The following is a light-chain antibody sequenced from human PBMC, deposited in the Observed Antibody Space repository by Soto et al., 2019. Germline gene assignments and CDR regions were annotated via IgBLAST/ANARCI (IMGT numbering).Light chain of an antibody. CDR1: QSVSGW. CDR2: DAS. V-gene: IGKV1-5*01. J-gene: IGKJ1*01. Sequence: DIQMTQSPSTLSASVGDTVTVTCRASQSVSGWLAWYQQKPGEAPKLLIYDASILQSGVPSRFSGSGSGTEFTLTISSLQPDDFATYYCQQYNSDSWTFGQGTKVDI. CDR3: QQYNSDSWT.